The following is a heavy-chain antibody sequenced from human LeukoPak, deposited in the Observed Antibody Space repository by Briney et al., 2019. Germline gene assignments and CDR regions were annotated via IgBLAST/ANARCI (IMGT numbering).Heavy chain of an antibody. CDR1: GYTFTGYY. D-gene: IGHD6-19*01. J-gene: IGHJ4*02. CDR3: ARVGQWLGDYYFDY. V-gene: IGHV1-18*04. CDR2: ISAYNGNT. Sequence: GASVKVSFKASGYTFTGYYMHWVRQAPGQGLEWMGWISAYNGNTNYAQKLQGRVTMTTDTSTSTAYMELRSLRSDDTAVYYCARVGQWLGDYYFDYWGQGTLVTVSS.